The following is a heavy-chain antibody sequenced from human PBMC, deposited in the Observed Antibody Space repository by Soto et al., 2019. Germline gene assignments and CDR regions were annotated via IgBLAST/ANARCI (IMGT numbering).Heavy chain of an antibody. CDR1: GYTFTSYG. CDR3: AREEDYCDSTSGAFDI. V-gene: IGHV1-18*01. J-gene: IGHJ3*02. CDR2: ISAYNGNT. Sequence: QVQLVQSGAEVKKPGASVKVSCKASGYTFTSYGISWVRQAPGQGLEWMGWISAYNGNTNYAQKLQGRVTMTTDTSTSTAYMELRSLRADDTAVYYCAREEDYCDSTSGAFDIWGQGTMVTVSS. D-gene: IGHD4-17*01.